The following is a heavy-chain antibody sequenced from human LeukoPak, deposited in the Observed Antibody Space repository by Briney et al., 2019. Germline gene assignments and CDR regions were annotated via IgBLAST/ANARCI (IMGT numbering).Heavy chain of an antibody. V-gene: IGHV1-2*02. CDR2: INPNSGGT. J-gene: IGHJ5*02. Sequence: ASGKVSCKASGGTFSSYANSWVRQAPGQGLEWMGWINPNSGGTNYAQKFQGRVTMTRDTSISTAYMELSRLRSDDTAVYYCARGKPPAGKITTVVTEGSSGGNNWFDPWGQGTLVTVSS. D-gene: IGHD4-23*01. CDR3: ARGKPPAGKITTVVTEGSSGGNNWFDP. CDR1: GGTFSSYA.